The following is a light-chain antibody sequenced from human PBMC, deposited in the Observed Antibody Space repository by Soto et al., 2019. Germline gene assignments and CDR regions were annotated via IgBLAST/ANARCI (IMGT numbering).Light chain of an antibody. CDR2: EVS. J-gene: IGLJ1*01. CDR1: SSDVGDYNY. Sequence: HSVLTQPASVSGSPGQSITISCTGTSSDVGDYNYVSWYQQVPGKAPKVMIYEVSNRPSGVSNRFSGSKSGITASLTISGLQAEDEADYYCSSYTSSSTYVFGTGTKVTVL. V-gene: IGLV2-14*01. CDR3: SSYTSSSTYV.